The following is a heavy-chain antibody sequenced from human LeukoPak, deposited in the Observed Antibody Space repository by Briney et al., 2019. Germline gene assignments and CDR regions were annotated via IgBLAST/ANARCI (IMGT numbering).Heavy chain of an antibody. CDR1: GFTFSNYG. D-gene: IGHD3-9*01. CDR3: ANSRTVYFDWLFLPLGAD. V-gene: IGHV3-30*02. CDR2: VRYDETTK. Sequence: PGESLRLSCAASGFTFSNYGMHWVRQAPGKGLEWVAFVRYDETTKFYADSVKGRFTISRDNSKTTLYLQMNSLRAEDTAVYYCANSRTVYFDWLFLPLGADWGQGTLVTVSS. J-gene: IGHJ4*02.